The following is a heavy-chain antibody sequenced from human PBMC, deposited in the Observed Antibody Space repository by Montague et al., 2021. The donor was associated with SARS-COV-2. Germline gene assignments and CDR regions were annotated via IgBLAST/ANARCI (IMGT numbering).Heavy chain of an antibody. J-gene: IGHJ6*02. V-gene: IGHV4-31*03. Sequence: TLSLTCTVAGGSISSGGYYWSWIRQHPGKGLEWIGYIYYSGSTYYNPSLKSRVTISVDTSKNQFSLKLSSVTAADTAVYYCAREGGLRYFDWLLRSDYCYYGMDVWGQGTTVTVSS. CDR2: IYYSGST. CDR3: AREGGLRYFDWLLRSDYCYYGMDV. CDR1: GGSISSGGYY. D-gene: IGHD3-9*01.